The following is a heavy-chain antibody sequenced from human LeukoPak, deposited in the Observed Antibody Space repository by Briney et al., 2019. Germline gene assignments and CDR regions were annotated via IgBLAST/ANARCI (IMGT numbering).Heavy chain of an antibody. CDR2: INHSGST. V-gene: IGHV4-34*01. CDR3: ARGGRGYSYGS. D-gene: IGHD5-18*01. J-gene: IGHJ5*02. Sequence: SETPSLTCAVYGGSFSGYYWSWIRQPPGKGLEWIGEINHSGSTNYNPSLKSRVTISVDTSKNQFSLKLSSVTAADAAVYYCARGGRGYSYGSWGQGTLVTVSS. CDR1: GGSFSGYY.